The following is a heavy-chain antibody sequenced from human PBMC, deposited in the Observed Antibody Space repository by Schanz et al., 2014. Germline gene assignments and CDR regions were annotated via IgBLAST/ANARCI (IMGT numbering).Heavy chain of an antibody. V-gene: IGHV3-30*18. D-gene: IGHD2-8*01. J-gene: IGHJ4*02. CDR1: GFTFSSYG. Sequence: VQLVESGGGVVQPGRSLRLSCAASGFTFSSYGMHWVRQAPGKGLEWVAAMSYDGSIKYYGDSVKGRFTISRDNSKNTLYLHMNTLRSEDTAVYYCAKDSTHIDIVLMPTAIDYWGQGTLVTVSS. CDR2: MSYDGSIK. CDR3: AKDSTHIDIVLMPTAIDY.